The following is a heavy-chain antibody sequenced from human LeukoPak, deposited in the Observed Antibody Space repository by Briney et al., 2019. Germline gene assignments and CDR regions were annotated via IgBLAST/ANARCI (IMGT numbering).Heavy chain of an antibody. Sequence: ASVKVSCKASGGTFSSYAISWVRQAPGQGLEWMGGIIPIFGTANYAQKFQGRVTITADKSTSTAYMELSSLRSEDTAVYYCARIAAAGYYYYYYYMDVWGKGTTVTISS. CDR1: GGTFSSYA. D-gene: IGHD6-13*01. CDR3: ARIAAAGYYYYYYYMDV. CDR2: IIPIFGTA. V-gene: IGHV1-69*06. J-gene: IGHJ6*03.